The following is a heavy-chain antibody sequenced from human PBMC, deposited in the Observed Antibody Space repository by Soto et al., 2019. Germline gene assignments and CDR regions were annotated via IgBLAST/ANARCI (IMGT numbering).Heavy chain of an antibody. D-gene: IGHD3-22*01. V-gene: IGHV4-30-4*08. Sequence: PSETLFLTCNVSGGSISSGDHYWSWIRQSPATGLEYIGYIYHSGSAYYNPNPKSRITISLDMAKNQFSLRLTSVTAADTAVYFCARTIKAYYDDMSVGYWGQGTLVTVSS. CDR2: IYHSGSA. J-gene: IGHJ4*02. CDR3: ARTIKAYYDDMSVGY. CDR1: GGSISSGDHY.